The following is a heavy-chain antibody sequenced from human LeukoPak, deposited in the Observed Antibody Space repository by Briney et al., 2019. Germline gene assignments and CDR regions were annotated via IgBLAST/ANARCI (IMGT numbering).Heavy chain of an antibody. CDR3: ACNWYPENLDY. V-gene: IGHV3-48*03. CDR2: ISSIGSTI. J-gene: IGHJ4*02. Sequence: GGSLRLSCAASGFTFSSYEMNWVRQAPGKGLEWVSYISSIGSTIYYADSVKGRFTISRDNAKNSLYLQMNSLRVEDTAVYYCACNWYPENLDYWGQGTLVTVSS. CDR1: GFTFSSYE. D-gene: IGHD6-13*01.